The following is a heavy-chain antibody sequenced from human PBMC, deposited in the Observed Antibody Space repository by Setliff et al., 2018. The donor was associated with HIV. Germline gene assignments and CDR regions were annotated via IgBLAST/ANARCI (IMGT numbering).Heavy chain of an antibody. CDR1: GYTFTSYA. D-gene: IGHD3-10*01. CDR2: INTGNGDT. J-gene: IGHJ4*02. V-gene: IGHV1-3*03. Sequence: ASVKVSCKASGYTFTSYAMHWVRQAPGQRLEWVGWINTGNGDTKYSQDFQDRVTISRDTSASTAYMELRSLRSEDMAVYYCASSQINLVRGVVHYFDYWGQGTLVTVSS. CDR3: ASSQINLVRGVVHYFDY.